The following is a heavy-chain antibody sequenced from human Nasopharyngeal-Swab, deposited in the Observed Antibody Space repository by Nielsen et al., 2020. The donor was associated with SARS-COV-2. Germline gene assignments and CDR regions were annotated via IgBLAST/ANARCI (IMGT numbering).Heavy chain of an antibody. V-gene: IGHV1-69*01. J-gene: IGHJ4*02. CDR3: ARDNYDYVWGSYRRFDY. Sequence: WVRQAPGQGLEWMGGIIPIFGTANYALKFQGRVTITADESTSTAYMELSSLRSEDTAVYYCARDNYDYVWGSYRRFDYWGQGTLVTVSS. CDR2: IIPIFGTA. D-gene: IGHD3-16*02.